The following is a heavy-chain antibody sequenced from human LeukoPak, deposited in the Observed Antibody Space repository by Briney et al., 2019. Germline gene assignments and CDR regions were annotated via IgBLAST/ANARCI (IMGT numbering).Heavy chain of an antibody. CDR3: AKGYSYGDGTYDY. J-gene: IGHJ4*02. CDR1: GGSSSGYY. Sequence: PSETLSLTCAVYGGSSSGYYWSWIRQPPGKGLEWIGEINYSGSTNYNPSLKSRVTISVDTSKNQFSLKLSSVTAADTAVYYCAKGYSYGDGTYDYWGQGTLVTVSS. D-gene: IGHD5-18*01. V-gene: IGHV4-34*01. CDR2: INYSGST.